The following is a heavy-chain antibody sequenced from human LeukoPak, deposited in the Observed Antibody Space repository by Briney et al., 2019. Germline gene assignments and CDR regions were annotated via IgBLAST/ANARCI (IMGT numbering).Heavy chain of an antibody. CDR1: GFSLGSSG. D-gene: IGHD5-12*01. CDR2: ISSGSSDI. CDR3: VKSGGRDGGN. Sequence: VNPTQTLTLTCTFSGFSLGSSGMCVSWIRQAPGKGLQWLSYISSGSSDIEYADSVRGRFTISRDNAKKSVYLQMNSLRAEDTAIYYCVKSGGRDGGNWGQGTLVTVSS. J-gene: IGHJ4*02. V-gene: IGHV3-11*06.